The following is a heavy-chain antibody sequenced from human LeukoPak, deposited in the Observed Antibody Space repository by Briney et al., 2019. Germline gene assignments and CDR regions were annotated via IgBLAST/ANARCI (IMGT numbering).Heavy chain of an antibody. J-gene: IGHJ6*02. CDR3: AKDFAQVYYYGMDV. Sequence: GGSLRLSCAASGFTFSSYSMNWVRQAPGKGLEWVSHITASGTAMFYADSVKGRFTISRDNAKNSLYLQMSSLRDEDTAVYYCAKDFAQVYYYGMDVWGQGTTVTVSS. CDR2: ITASGTAM. V-gene: IGHV3-48*02. CDR1: GFTFSSYS. D-gene: IGHD3-3*01.